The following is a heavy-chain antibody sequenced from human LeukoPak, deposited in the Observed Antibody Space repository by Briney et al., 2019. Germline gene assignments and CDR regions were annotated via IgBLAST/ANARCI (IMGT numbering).Heavy chain of an antibody. J-gene: IGHJ4*02. V-gene: IGHV3-66*01. Sequence: GGSLRLSCAASGFTVSSNYMSWVRQAAGKGLEWVSVIYSGCSTYYADSVKGRFTISRDNSKNTLYLQMNSLRAEDTAVYYCARGTGYSSGWLDYWGQGTLVTVSS. CDR2: IYSGCST. D-gene: IGHD6-19*01. CDR3: ARGTGYSSGWLDY. CDR1: GFTVSSNY.